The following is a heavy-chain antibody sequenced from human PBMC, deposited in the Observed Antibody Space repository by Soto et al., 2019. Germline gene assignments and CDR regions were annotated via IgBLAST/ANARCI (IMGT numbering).Heavy chain of an antibody. D-gene: IGHD6-19*01. CDR1: GGSISSYY. J-gene: IGHJ6*02. V-gene: IGHV4-4*07. Sequence: SETLSLTSTVSGGSISSYYWSWIRQPAGKGLEWIGRIYTSGSTNYNPSLKSRVTMSVDTSKNQFSLKLSSVTAADTAVYYCARGGWLADYYYYYGMDVWGQGTTVTVSS. CDR3: ARGGWLADYYYYYGMDV. CDR2: IYTSGST.